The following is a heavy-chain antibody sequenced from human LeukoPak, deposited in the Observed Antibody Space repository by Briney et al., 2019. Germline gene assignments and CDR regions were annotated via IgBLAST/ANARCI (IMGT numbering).Heavy chain of an antibody. D-gene: IGHD3-3*01. CDR2: MNPNSGNT. Sequence: ASVKVSCKASGYTFTSYDINWVRQATGQGLEWMGWMNPNSGNTGYAQKFQGRVTITRNTSISTAYMELSSLRAEDTALYYCARDRMTIFGVVTAPFDYWGQGTLVTVSS. CDR3: ARDRMTIFGVVTAPFDY. CDR1: GYTFTSYD. V-gene: IGHV1-8*03. J-gene: IGHJ4*02.